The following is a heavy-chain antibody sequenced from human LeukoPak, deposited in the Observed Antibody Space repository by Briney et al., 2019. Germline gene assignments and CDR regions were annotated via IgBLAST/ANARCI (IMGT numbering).Heavy chain of an antibody. CDR1: GYTFTSYG. Sequence: GASVKVSCKASGYTFTSYGISWVRQAPGQGLEWMGWISAYNGNTNYAQKLQGRVTMTTDTSTSTAYMELRSLRSDDTAVYYCARDVMPNEPYRIQLWTWDYYYMDVWGKGTTVTVSS. CDR2: ISAYNGNT. V-gene: IGHV1-18*01. D-gene: IGHD5-18*01. CDR3: ARDVMPNEPYRIQLWTWDYYYMDV. J-gene: IGHJ6*03.